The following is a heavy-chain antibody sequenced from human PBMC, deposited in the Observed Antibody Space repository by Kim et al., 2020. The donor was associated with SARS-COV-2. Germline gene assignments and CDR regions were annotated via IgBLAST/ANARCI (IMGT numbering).Heavy chain of an antibody. CDR2: TI. J-gene: IGHJ4*02. Sequence: TIYYADSVKGRFTISRDTGNNSLYLQMNSLRVGDTAVYYCARDKASSNDYWGQGTLVAVSS. CDR3: ARDKASSNDY. V-gene: IGHV3-11*04. D-gene: IGHD6-6*01.